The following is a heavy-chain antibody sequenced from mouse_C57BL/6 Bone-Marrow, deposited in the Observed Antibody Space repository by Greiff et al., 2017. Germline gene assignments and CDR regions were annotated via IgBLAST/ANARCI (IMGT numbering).Heavy chain of an antibody. D-gene: IGHD2-4*01. CDR3: AREEDDYDAYYYAMDY. Sequence: QVQLQQSGAELAKPGASVKLSCKASGYTFTSYWMPWVKQRPGQGLEWIGYINPSSGYTKYNQKFKDKATLTADKSSSTAYMQLSSLTYEDSAVYYGAREEDDYDAYYYAMDYWGQGTSVTVAS. CDR1: GYTFTSYW. V-gene: IGHV1-7*01. J-gene: IGHJ4*01. CDR2: INPSSGYT.